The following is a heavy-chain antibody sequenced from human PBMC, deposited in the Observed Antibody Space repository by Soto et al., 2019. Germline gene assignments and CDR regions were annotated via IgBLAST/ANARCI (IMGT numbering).Heavy chain of an antibody. V-gene: IGHV3-23*01. D-gene: IGHD1-1*01. CDR2: ISGSGGST. J-gene: IGHJ5*02. Sequence: PGGSLRLSCAASGFTFSSYAMSWVRQAPGKGLEWVSAISGSGGSTYYADSVKGRFTISRDNSKNTLYLQMNSLRAEDTAVYYCAKGGVQLERLNWFDPWGQGTLVTVSS. CDR1: GFTFSSYA. CDR3: AKGGVQLERLNWFDP.